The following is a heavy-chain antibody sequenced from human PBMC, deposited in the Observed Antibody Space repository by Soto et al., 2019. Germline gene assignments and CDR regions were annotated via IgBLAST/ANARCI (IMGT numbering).Heavy chain of an antibody. Sequence: TISWAHHEKEQGLEWMGRIIPILGIANYAQKFQGRVTITRDTSASTAYMELSSLKSEDTAVYHCARGGGSPYHNHEFDFWGQGTLVTVSS. CDR1: T. CDR3: ARGGGSPYHNHEFDF. CDR2: IIPILGIA. V-gene: IGHV1-69*02. D-gene: IGHD6-13*01. J-gene: IGHJ4*02.